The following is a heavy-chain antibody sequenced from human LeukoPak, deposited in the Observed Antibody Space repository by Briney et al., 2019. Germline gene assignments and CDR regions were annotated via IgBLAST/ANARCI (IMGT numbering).Heavy chain of an antibody. CDR3: ARSPNYYDSSGYYAAAFDI. Sequence: PSETLSLTXTVSGGSISSYYWSWIRQPPGKGLEWIGYIYYSGSTNYNPSLKSRVTISVDTSKNQFSLKLSSVTAADTAVYYCARSPNYYDSSGYYAAAFDIWGQGTMVTVSS. CDR1: GGSISSYY. CDR2: IYYSGST. V-gene: IGHV4-59*01. J-gene: IGHJ3*02. D-gene: IGHD3-22*01.